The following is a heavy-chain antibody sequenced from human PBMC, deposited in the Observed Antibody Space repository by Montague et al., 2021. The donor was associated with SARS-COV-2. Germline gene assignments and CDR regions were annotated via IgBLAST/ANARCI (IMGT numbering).Heavy chain of an antibody. CDR3: ARSYYDILTAYYTPFDY. D-gene: IGHD3-9*01. CDR1: GFSLSTSGMR. J-gene: IGHJ4*02. CDR2: IDWDDDK. Sequence: VKPTQTLTLTCTFSGFSLSTSGMRASWIRQPPGKALEWLARIDWDDDKFHSTSLKTRLTISKDTSKNQVVLTMTNTDPVDTATYYCARSYYDILTAYYTPFDYWGQGTLVTVSS. V-gene: IGHV2-70*04.